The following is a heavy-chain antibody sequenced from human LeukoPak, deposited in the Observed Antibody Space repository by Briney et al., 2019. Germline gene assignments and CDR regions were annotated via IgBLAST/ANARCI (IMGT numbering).Heavy chain of an antibody. J-gene: IGHJ4*02. CDR1: GGSISSYY. V-gene: IGHV4-59*01. Sequence: SETLSLTCTVSGGSISSYYWSWIRQPPGKGLEWIGYIYYSGSTNYNPSLKSRVTISVDTSKNQFSLKLSSVTAADTATYYCARETMLAGFASGLGFNYWGQGILVIVSS. D-gene: IGHD6-19*01. CDR2: IYYSGST. CDR3: ARETMLAGFASGLGFNY.